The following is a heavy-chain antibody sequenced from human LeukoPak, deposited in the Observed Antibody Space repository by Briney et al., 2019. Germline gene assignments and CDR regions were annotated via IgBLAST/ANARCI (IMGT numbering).Heavy chain of an antibody. CDR2: IRSKANSYAT. D-gene: IGHD3-10*01. Sequence: GGSLRLSCAASGFTFSGSAMHWVRQASGKGLEWVGLIRSKANSYATAYAASVKGRFTISRDDSKNTAYLQMNSLKTEDTAVYYCTREELLWFGEEAFDIWGQGTMVTVSS. J-gene: IGHJ3*02. V-gene: IGHV3-73*01. CDR1: GFTFSGSA. CDR3: TREELLWFGEEAFDI.